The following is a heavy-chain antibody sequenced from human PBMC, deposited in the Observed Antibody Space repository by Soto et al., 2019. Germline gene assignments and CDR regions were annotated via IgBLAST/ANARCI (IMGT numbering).Heavy chain of an antibody. V-gene: IGHV3-11*06. CDR2: ISSSSSYT. CDR3: ARGGGVHSSGYH. CDR1: GFTFSDCY. Sequence: GGSLRLSCAASGFTFSDCYMSWIRQAPGKGLEWVSYISSSSSYTNYADSVKGRFTISRDNAKNSLYLQMNSLRAEDTAVYYCARGGGVHSSGYHWGQGTLVTVSS. D-gene: IGHD3-22*01. J-gene: IGHJ4*02.